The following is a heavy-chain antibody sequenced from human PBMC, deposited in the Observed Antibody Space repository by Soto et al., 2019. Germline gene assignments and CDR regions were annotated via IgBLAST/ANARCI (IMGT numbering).Heavy chain of an antibody. CDR3: ARTDGGGEQDY. J-gene: IGHJ4*02. Sequence: QVQLVESGGGVVQPGRSLRLSCAASGFTFSSYAMHWVRQAPGKGLEWVAVISYDGSNKYYADSVKGRFTISRDNSKNTLDLQMNSLRAEDTAVYYCARTDGGGEQDYWGQGTLVTVSS. D-gene: IGHD1-26*01. CDR2: ISYDGSNK. CDR1: GFTFSSYA. V-gene: IGHV3-30-3*01.